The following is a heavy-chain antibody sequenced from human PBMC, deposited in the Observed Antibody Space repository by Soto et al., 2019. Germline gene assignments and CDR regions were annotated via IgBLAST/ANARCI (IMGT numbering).Heavy chain of an antibody. J-gene: IGHJ5*02. CDR1: GYTFTSYA. D-gene: IGHD1-20*01. V-gene: IGHV1-3*01. CDR2: INAGNGNT. Sequence: ASVKVSGKASGYTFTSYAMHWVRQAPGQRLEWMGWINAGNGNTKYSQKFQGRVTITRDTSASTAYMELSSLRSEDTAVYYCARVRVTERWFDPWGQGTLVTVSS. CDR3: ARVRVTERWFDP.